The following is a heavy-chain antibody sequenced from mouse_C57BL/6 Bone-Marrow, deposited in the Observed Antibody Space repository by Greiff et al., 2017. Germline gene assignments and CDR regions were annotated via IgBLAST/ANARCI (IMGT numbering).Heavy chain of an antibody. CDR1: GYSFTDYN. CDR3: ARELGWYFDV. Sequence: EVQLQESGPELVKPGASVKISCKASGYSFTDYNMNWVKQSNGKSLEWIGVLNPNSGTTRYTQKFKGKATLTVDQSSSTAYMQLNSLTSEDSAVYYCARELGWYFDVWGTGTTVTVSS. J-gene: IGHJ1*03. CDR2: LNPNSGTT. D-gene: IGHD4-1*01. V-gene: IGHV1-39*01.